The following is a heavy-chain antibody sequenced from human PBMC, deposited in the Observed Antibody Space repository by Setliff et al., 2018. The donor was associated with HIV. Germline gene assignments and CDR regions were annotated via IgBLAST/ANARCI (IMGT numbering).Heavy chain of an antibody. CDR3: ARSGFGYYYYYMDV. Sequence: SETLSLTCTVSGGSISSYYWNWIRQSAGKGLEWIGRIDTSESTNYNPSLKSRVTMSVDTSNNQFSLKLRSVTAAETAVYYCARSGFGYYYYYMDVWGKGTTVTVSS. CDR1: GGSISSYY. J-gene: IGHJ6*03. V-gene: IGHV4-4*07. D-gene: IGHD3-10*01. CDR2: IDTSEST.